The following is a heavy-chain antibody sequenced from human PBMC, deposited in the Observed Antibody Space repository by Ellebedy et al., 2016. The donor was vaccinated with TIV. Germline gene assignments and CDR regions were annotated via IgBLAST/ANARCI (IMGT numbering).Heavy chain of an antibody. CDR1: GFTFSTYS. D-gene: IGHD6-13*01. CDR3: ARDRDSSSWYDY. V-gene: IGHV3-21*01. Sequence: GGSLRLSXAASGFTFSTYSMNWVRQAPGKGLEWVSAISSSSGSIYYTDSVKGRFTISRDNAKNSLYLQMNSLRAEDTAVYYCARDRDSSSWYDYWGQGTLVTVSS. CDR2: ISSSSGSI. J-gene: IGHJ4*02.